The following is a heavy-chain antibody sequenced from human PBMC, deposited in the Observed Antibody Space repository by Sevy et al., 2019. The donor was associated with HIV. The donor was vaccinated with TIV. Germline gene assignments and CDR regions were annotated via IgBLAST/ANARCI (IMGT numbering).Heavy chain of an antibody. Sequence: ASVKVSCKASGYTFSDYWIYWIRQAPGQGFEWMGWINPVDNDKRCAQQFQGRVTMTTDTSINTAYMEVYSLTSDDTAVYYCARGGSGGNYWGQGTLVTVSS. CDR3: ARGGSGGNY. J-gene: IGHJ4*02. CDR1: GYTFSDYW. V-gene: IGHV1-2*02. D-gene: IGHD3-10*01. CDR2: INPVDNDK.